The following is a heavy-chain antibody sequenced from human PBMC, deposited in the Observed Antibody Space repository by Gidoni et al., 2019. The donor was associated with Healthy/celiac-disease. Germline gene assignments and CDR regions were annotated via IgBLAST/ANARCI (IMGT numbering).Heavy chain of an antibody. Sequence: EVQLVASGGGVVRPGGSLRLSCAASGFTFDAYGMGWVRQAPGKGLEWVSGINWNGGSTGYADSVKGRFTISRDNAKNSLYLQMNSLRAEDTALYYCARDPAKWELLSGLGFDYWGQGTLVTVSS. CDR3: ARDPAKWELLSGLGFDY. J-gene: IGHJ4*02. V-gene: IGHV3-20*04. CDR1: GFTFDAYG. CDR2: INWNGGST. D-gene: IGHD1-26*01.